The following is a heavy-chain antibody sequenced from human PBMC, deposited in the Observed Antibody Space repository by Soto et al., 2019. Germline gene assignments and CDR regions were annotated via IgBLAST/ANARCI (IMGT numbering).Heavy chain of an antibody. V-gene: IGHV5-51*01. CDR2: IYPGDSDT. J-gene: IGHJ2*01. Sequence: LTISGEPPGGSVTNSWSGWVRQMPGKGLEWMGSIYPGDSDTTYSPSFQGQVTISADKSISTAYLQWSSLKASDTAMYYFARVNASVLPIYWYFVLWGRAPLVT. D-gene: IGHD2-21*01. CDR3: ARVNASVLPIYWYFVL. CDR1: GGSVTNSW.